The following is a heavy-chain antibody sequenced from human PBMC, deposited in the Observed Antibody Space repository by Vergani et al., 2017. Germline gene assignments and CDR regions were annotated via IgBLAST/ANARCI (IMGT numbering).Heavy chain of an antibody. D-gene: IGHD1-14*01. CDR1: GYTFTGYY. CDR2: INPNSGGT. J-gene: IGHJ2*01. Sequence: QVQLVQSGAEVKKPGASVKVSCKASGYTFTGYYMHWVRQAPGQGLEWMGWINPNSGGTNYAQKFQGRVTMTRDTSISTAYMELSRLRSDDTAVYYCASTQPGRILRDWYFDLWGRGTLVTVSS. CDR3: ASTQPGRILRDWYFDL. V-gene: IGHV1-2*02.